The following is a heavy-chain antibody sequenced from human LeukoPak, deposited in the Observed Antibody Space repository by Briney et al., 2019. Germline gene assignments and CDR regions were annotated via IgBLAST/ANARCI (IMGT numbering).Heavy chain of an antibody. D-gene: IGHD6-13*01. CDR3: ARGIAAAGTDAFDI. V-gene: IGHV3-20*01. CDR1: GFTFSSYA. CDR2: INWNGGST. J-gene: IGHJ3*02. Sequence: PGGSLRLSCAASGFTFSSYAMSWVRQAPGKGLEWVSGINWNGGSTGYADSVEGRFTISRDNAKNSLYLQMNSLRAEDTALYHCARGIAAAGTDAFDIWGQGTMDTVSS.